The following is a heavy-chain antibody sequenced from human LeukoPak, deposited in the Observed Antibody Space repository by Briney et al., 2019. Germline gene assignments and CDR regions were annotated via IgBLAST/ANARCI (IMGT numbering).Heavy chain of an antibody. D-gene: IGHD6-13*01. Sequence: GGSLRLSCAASGITFSNYWMHWVRQAPGQGLVWVSRINNDGSSTYYADSVKGRFTISRDNAKNTLYLQMNSLRAEDTAVYYCARGGSGYSSSWYLDYWGQGTLVTVSS. V-gene: IGHV3-74*01. CDR3: ARGGSGYSSSWYLDY. CDR2: INNDGSST. CDR1: GITFSNYW. J-gene: IGHJ4*02.